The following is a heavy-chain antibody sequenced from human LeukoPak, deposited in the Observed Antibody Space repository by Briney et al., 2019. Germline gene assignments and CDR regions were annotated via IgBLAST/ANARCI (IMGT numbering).Heavy chain of an antibody. CDR2: ISSTTSHI. D-gene: IGHD3-10*01. Sequence: GGSLRLSCAASGFIFNTYSMNWVRQAPGKGLEWVSSISSTTSHIFYADSVKGRFTISRDNAKNSLYLQMTSLRAEDTAVYYCARPLSTGSPQGLPTAPHLDYWGQGTLVTVSS. CDR1: GFIFNTYS. J-gene: IGHJ4*02. V-gene: IGHV3-21*01. CDR3: ARPLSTGSPQGLPTAPHLDY.